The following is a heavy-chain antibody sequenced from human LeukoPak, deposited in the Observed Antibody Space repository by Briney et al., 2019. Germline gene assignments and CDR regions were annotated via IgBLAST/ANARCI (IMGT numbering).Heavy chain of an antibody. J-gene: IGHJ4*02. CDR2: ISAYNGST. CDR3: ARPRYYDSSGYYSPYYFDY. Sequence: ASVKVSCKASGYTFTSYGISWVRQAPGQGLEWMGWISAYNGSTNYAQKLQGRVTMTTDTSTSTAYTELRSLRSDDTAVYYCARPRYYDSSGYYSPYYFDYWGQGTLVTVSS. D-gene: IGHD3-22*01. V-gene: IGHV1-18*01. CDR1: GYTFTSYG.